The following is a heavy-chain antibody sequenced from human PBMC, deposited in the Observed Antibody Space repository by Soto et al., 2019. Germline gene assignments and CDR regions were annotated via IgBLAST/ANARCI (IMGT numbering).Heavy chain of an antibody. V-gene: IGHV1-2*04. CDR1: GYTFTGYY. D-gene: IGHD5-18*01. Sequence: GASLKVSCKTSGYTFTGYYMHWVRQAPGQGLEWMGWTNPNSGGTNYAQKFQGWVTMTRDTSISTAYMELSRLRSDDTAVYYCARSIQQQPPFDYWGQGTLVTVSS. CDR2: TNPNSGGT. J-gene: IGHJ4*02. CDR3: ARSIQQQPPFDY.